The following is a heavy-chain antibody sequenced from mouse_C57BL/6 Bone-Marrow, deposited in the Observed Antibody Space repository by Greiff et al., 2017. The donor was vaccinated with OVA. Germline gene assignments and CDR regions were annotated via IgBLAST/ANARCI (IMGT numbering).Heavy chain of an antibody. CDR3: ARTYYDPSCYAMDY. Sequence: VQLQQSEPGLVQPSQSLSITCTVSGFSLTSYGVHWVRQSPGKGLEWLGVIWSGGSTDYNAAFISRLSISKDNSKSQVFFKMNSLQADDTAIYYCARTYYDPSCYAMDYWGQGTSVTVSS. V-gene: IGHV2-2*01. CDR2: IWSGGST. CDR1: GFSLTSYG. J-gene: IGHJ4*01. D-gene: IGHD2-4*01.